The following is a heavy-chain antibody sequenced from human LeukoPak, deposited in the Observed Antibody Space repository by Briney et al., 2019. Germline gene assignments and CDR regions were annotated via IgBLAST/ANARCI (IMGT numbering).Heavy chain of an antibody. Sequence: PGGSLRLSCAASGFIFSSSGMSWVRQAPGKGLEWVSTISDNGGSTYYPDSVKGRFTISRDNSKNTLYLQMNSLRAEDTAVYCCAKGAYYDLWGQGTLVTVSS. D-gene: IGHD3-22*01. CDR3: AKGAYYDL. CDR2: ISDNGGST. CDR1: GFIFSSSG. J-gene: IGHJ4*02. V-gene: IGHV3-23*01.